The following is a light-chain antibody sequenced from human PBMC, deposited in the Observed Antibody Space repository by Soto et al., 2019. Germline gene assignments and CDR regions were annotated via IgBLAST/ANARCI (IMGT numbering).Light chain of an antibody. V-gene: IGLV2-14*01. CDR2: DVS. Sequence: QSVLTQPASVSGSPVQSITISCAGTSSDVGGYTYVSWYQQHPGKAPKLMIYDVSHRPSGASNRFSGSKSGNTASLTISGLQAEDEADYYGTSYTSSSTPYVFGGGTKVTVL. CDR3: TSYTSSSTPYV. CDR1: SSDVGGYTY. J-gene: IGLJ1*01.